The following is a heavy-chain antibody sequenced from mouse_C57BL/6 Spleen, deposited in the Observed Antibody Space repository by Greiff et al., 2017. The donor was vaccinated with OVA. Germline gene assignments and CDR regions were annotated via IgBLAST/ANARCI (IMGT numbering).Heavy chain of an antibody. CDR2: IYPGDGDT. D-gene: IGHD2-2*01. CDR1: GYAFSSSW. CDR3: ARWLGWYFDV. J-gene: IGHJ1*03. Sequence: QVQLQQSGPELVKPGASVKISCKASGYAFSSSWMNWVKQRPGKGLEWIGRIYPGDGDTNYNGKFKGKATLTADKSSSTAYMQLSSLTSEDSAVXFCARWLGWYFDVWGTGTTVTVSS. V-gene: IGHV1-82*01.